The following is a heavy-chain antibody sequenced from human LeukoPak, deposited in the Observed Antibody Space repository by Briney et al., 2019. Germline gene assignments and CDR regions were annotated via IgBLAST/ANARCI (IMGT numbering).Heavy chain of an antibody. J-gene: IGHJ4*02. Sequence: GGSLRLSCAASGFTFSSYAMHWVRQAPGKGLEWVAVISYDGSNKYYADSVKGRFTISRDNSKNTLYLQMNSLRAEDTAVYYCARGTGYSVVDYWGQGTLVTVSS. D-gene: IGHD5-18*01. CDR1: GFTFSSYA. CDR3: ARGTGYSVVDY. CDR2: ISYDGSNK. V-gene: IGHV3-30-3*01.